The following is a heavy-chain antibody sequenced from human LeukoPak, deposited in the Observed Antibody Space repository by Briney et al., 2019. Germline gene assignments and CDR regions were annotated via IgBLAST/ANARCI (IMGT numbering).Heavy chain of an antibody. CDR1: GFIVSSNY. CDR2: IYSGGST. J-gene: IGHJ3*02. V-gene: IGHV3-66*01. Sequence: GGSLRLSCAASGFIVSSNYMSWVRQAPGKGLEWVSVIYSGGSTYYADSVKGRFTISRDNSKNTLYLQMNSLRAEDTAVYYCAREMAAGHYHDAFDIWGQGTMVTVSS. D-gene: IGHD6-13*01. CDR3: AREMAAGHYHDAFDI.